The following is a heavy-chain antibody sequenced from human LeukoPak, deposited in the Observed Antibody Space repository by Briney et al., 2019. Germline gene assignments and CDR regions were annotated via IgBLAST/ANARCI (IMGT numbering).Heavy chain of an antibody. Sequence: SETLSLTCTVSGGSISSSSYYWGWIRQPPGKGLEWIGSIYYSGSTYYNPSLKSRVTISVDTSKNQFSLKLSSVTAADTAVYYCARGWIQLRSLDYWGQGTLVTVSS. CDR1: GGSISSSSYY. D-gene: IGHD5-18*01. V-gene: IGHV4-39*07. CDR2: IYYSGST. CDR3: ARGWIQLRSLDY. J-gene: IGHJ4*02.